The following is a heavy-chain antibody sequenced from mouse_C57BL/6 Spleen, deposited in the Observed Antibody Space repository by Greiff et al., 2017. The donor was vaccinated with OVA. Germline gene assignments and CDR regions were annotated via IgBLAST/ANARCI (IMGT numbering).Heavy chain of an antibody. D-gene: IGHD1-1*01. Sequence: QVQLQQSGPELVKPGASVKISCKASGYAFSSSWMNWVKQRPGKGLEWIGRIYPGDGDTNYNGKFKGKATLTADKSSSTAYMRLSSLTSEDSAVYFCARSGPLRYFDVWGTGTTVTVSS. CDR2: IYPGDGDT. V-gene: IGHV1-82*01. J-gene: IGHJ1*03. CDR1: GYAFSSSW. CDR3: ARSGPLRYFDV.